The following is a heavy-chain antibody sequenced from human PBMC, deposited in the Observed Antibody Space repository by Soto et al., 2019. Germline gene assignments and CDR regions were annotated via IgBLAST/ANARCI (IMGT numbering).Heavy chain of an antibody. D-gene: IGHD5-12*01. CDR3: ARGSGYQFDY. Sequence: VGSLRLSCAVSGFTFSDYYMNWIRQAPGKGLEWISYTSSTGTTIHHADSVQGRFTISRDNTKNSLYLQMNSLRAEDTAVYYCARGSGYQFDYWGQGTLVTVSS. J-gene: IGHJ4*02. CDR1: GFTFSDYY. V-gene: IGHV3-11*01. CDR2: TSSTGTTI.